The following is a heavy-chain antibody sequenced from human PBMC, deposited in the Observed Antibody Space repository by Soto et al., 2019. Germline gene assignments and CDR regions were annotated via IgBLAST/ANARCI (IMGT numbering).Heavy chain of an antibody. Sequence: QVQLVQSGAEVKKPGASVKVSCKASGYTFTSYYMHWVRQAPGQGLEWMRIINPSGGSTSYAQKFQGRVTMTRDTSTSTVYMELSSLRSEDTAVYYCAGPYSGLYGMDVWGQGTTVTVSS. CDR3: AGPYSGLYGMDV. J-gene: IGHJ6*02. CDR1: GYTFTSYY. D-gene: IGHD1-26*01. V-gene: IGHV1-46*01. CDR2: INPSGGST.